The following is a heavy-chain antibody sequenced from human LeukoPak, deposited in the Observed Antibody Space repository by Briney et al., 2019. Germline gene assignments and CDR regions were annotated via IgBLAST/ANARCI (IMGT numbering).Heavy chain of an antibody. V-gene: IGHV3-33*01. CDR3: ARGAWFGELGYFDL. CDR1: GFSLSSYG. J-gene: IGHJ2*01. CDR2: IWYDGSNK. Sequence: PGRSLRLSCAASGFSLSSYGMHWVRQAPGKGLEWVAVIWYDGSNKYYADSVKGRFTIFRDNSKNTLYLQMNSLRAEDTAVYYCARGAWFGELGYFDLWGRGTLVTVSS. D-gene: IGHD3-10*01.